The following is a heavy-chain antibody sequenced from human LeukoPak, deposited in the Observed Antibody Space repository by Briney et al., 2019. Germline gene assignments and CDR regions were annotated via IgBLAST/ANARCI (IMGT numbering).Heavy chain of an antibody. V-gene: IGHV1-2*02. J-gene: IGHJ4*02. CDR1: GYTFTVYY. D-gene: IGHD3-10*01. Sequence: ASVTVSCKASGYTFTVYYMHWVRPAPGQGLEWMGWINPNSGGTNYAQKFQGRVTMTRDTSISTAYMELSRLRSDDTAVYYCARAITMVRGVITHFGYWGQGTLVTVSS. CDR2: INPNSGGT. CDR3: ARAITMVRGVITHFGY.